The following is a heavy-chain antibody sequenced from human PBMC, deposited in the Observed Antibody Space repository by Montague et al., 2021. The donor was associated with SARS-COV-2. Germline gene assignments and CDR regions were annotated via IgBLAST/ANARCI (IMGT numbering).Heavy chain of an antibody. D-gene: IGHD6-19*01. J-gene: IGHJ4*02. CDR1: GFSLSTRGMC. CDR2: IDWDDDK. Sequence: PALVKPTQTLTLTCTFSGFSLSTRGMCVSWIRQPPGKALEWLALIDWDDDKYYSTSLKTRHTISKDTSKNQVVLTMTNMDPVDTATYYCARISAWYSGGWSDFDYGGQGTLVTVSS. CDR3: ARISAWYSGGWSDFDY. V-gene: IGHV2-70*01.